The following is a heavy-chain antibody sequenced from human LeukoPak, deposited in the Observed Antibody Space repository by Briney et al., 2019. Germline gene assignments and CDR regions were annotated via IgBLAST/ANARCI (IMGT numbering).Heavy chain of an antibody. CDR3: ARDGGSGWSSAFFDY. J-gene: IGHJ4*02. CDR1: GFTVSINY. Sequence: GGSLRLSCAASGFTVSINYMSWVRQAPGKGLEWVSVIYSGGTTDYADSVKGRFTISRDNSKNTLYLQMSSLRAEDTAVYYCARDGGSGWSSAFFDYWGQGTLVTVSS. V-gene: IGHV3-53*01. CDR2: IYSGGTT. D-gene: IGHD6-19*01.